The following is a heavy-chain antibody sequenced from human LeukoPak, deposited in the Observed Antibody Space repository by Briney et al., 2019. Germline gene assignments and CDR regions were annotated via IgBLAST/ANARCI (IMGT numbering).Heavy chain of an antibody. CDR3: ARGGWFGELLLDY. J-gene: IGHJ4*02. CDR2: INAGNGNT. Sequence: ASVKVSCKASGYTFTSYAMHWVRQAPGQRLEWMGWINAGNGNTKYSQKFQGRVTITRDTSASTAYMELSSLRSDDTAVYYCARGGWFGELLLDYWGQGTLVTVSS. D-gene: IGHD3-10*01. V-gene: IGHV1-3*01. CDR1: GYTFTSYA.